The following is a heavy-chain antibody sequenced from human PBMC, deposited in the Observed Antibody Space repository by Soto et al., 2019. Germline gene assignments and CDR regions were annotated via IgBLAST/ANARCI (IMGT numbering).Heavy chain of an antibody. J-gene: IGHJ5*02. CDR3: ARGRITMVRGRNWFDP. CDR1: GGSFSGYY. D-gene: IGHD3-10*01. V-gene: IGHV4-34*01. Sequence: SETLSLTCAVYGGSFSGYYWSRIRQPPGKGLEWIGEINHSGSTNYNPSLKSRVTISVDTSKNQFSLKLSSVTAADTAVYYCARGRITMVRGRNWFDPWGQGTLVTVSS. CDR2: INHSGST.